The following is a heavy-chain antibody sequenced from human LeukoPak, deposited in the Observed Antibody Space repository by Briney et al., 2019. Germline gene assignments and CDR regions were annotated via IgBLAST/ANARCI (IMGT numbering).Heavy chain of an antibody. Sequence: SETLSLTCAVYGGSFSGYYWSWIRQPPGKGLEWIGEINHSGSTSYNPSLKSRVTISVDTSKNQFSLKLSSVTAADTAVYYCARLVGADTAMVNYYYYGMDVWGQGTTVTVSS. CDR1: GGSFSGYY. V-gene: IGHV4-34*01. D-gene: IGHD5-18*01. J-gene: IGHJ6*02. CDR3: ARLVGADTAMVNYYYYGMDV. CDR2: INHSGST.